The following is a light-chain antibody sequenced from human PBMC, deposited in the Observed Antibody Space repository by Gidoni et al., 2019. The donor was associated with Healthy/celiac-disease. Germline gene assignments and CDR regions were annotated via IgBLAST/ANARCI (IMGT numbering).Light chain of an antibody. CDR2: GAS. J-gene: IGKJ1*01. V-gene: IGKV3-15*01. CDR3: QQYNNWPSWT. Sequence: EIVMTQSPATLSVSPGERATLSCRASQSVSSNLAWYQQKPGQAPRLLIYGASTRATGIPARFSSGGSGAEFTLTISSLQSEDFAVYYCQQYNNWPSWTFGQGTKVEIK. CDR1: QSVSSN.